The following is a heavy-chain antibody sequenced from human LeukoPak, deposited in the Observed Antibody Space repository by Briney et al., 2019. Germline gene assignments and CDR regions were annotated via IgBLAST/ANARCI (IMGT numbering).Heavy chain of an antibody. CDR2: IYPGDSDT. V-gene: IGHV5-51*01. Sequence: GESLKISCKGSGYSFTSYWIGWVRQMPGKDREWMGSIYPGDSDTRYSPSFQGQVTISADRSISTAYLQWSSLKASDTAMYYCARGDYGDYRIFYTLFDFWGQGTLVTVSS. CDR3: ARGDYGDYRIFYTLFDF. D-gene: IGHD4-17*01. J-gene: IGHJ4*02. CDR1: GYSFTSYW.